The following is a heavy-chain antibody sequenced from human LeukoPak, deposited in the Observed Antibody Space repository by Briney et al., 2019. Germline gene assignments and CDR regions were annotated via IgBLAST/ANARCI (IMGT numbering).Heavy chain of an antibody. CDR1: GFTFSSYA. V-gene: IGHV3-23*01. Sequence: PGGSLRLSCAASGFTFSSYAVSWVRQAPGVGLEWVSTISGRGGSTFYADSVKGRLTISRDNSKNTLYLQMNSLRADDTAVYYCAKGYYDILTDYFHNWFNPWGQGTLVIVSS. D-gene: IGHD3-9*01. CDR3: AKGYYDILTDYFHNWFNP. CDR2: ISGRGGST. J-gene: IGHJ5*02.